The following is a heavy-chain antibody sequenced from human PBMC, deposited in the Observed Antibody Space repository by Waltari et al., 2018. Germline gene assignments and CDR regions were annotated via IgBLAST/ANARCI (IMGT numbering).Heavy chain of an antibody. D-gene: IGHD2-8*01. V-gene: IGHV3-9*01. CDR3: VKGSQKYQLVLMFDWYFDL. CDR2: ISWDSGSI. Sequence: EVELVESGGGVIKPGRSLRLSCAGSGFAFDTFAMHWVRQTPGKGLEWVAGISWDSGSIDYGDSGKGRFNISRDNAKNSLYLEMNSLRVEDTALYFCVKGSQKYQLVLMFDWYFDLWGRGTQVTVSS. J-gene: IGHJ2*01. CDR1: GFAFDTFA.